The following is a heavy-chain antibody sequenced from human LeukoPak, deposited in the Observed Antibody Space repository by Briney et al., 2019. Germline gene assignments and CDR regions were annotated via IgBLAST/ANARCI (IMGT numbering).Heavy chain of an antibody. CDR2: ISYDGSYK. CDR1: GFTFSSYA. V-gene: IGHV3-30*18. Sequence: QSGGSLRVSCAASGFTFSSYAMHWVRQVPGKGLEWVAVISYDGSYKYQADSVKGRFTISRDNSKNTLYLQMNSLRVEDTAVYCCAKDRSKKTSGGVPPSRAQYYFDYWGQGTLVTVSS. D-gene: IGHD3-3*01. CDR3: AKDRSKKTSGGVPPSRAQYYFDY. J-gene: IGHJ4*02.